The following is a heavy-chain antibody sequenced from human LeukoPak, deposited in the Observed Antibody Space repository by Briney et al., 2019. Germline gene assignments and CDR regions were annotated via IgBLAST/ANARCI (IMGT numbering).Heavy chain of an antibody. CDR1: GFTLSSNW. CDR2: ISGSGGST. CDR3: AKEGSSWYRQNDY. Sequence: PGGSLRLSCGASGFTLSSNWMTWVRQAPGKGLEWVSAISGSGGSTYYADSVKGRFTISRDNSKNTLYLQMNSLRAEDTAVYYCAKEGSSWYRQNDYWGQGTLVTVSS. V-gene: IGHV3-23*01. J-gene: IGHJ4*02. D-gene: IGHD6-13*01.